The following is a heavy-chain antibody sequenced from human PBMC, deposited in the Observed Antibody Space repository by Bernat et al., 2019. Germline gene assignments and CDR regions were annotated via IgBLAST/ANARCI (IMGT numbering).Heavy chain of an antibody. CDR3: VRGGYCSGGICYSFNAFDI. CDR2: IRSSGSSI. Sequence: EVQLLESGGGLVQPGGSLRLSCAASGFTFSSYAMNWVRQAPGKGLEWISYIRSSGSSIYYAESVKGRFTISRDDAKTSLYLEMNNLKADDTAVYYCVRGGYCSGGICYSFNAFDIWGQGTMVTVSS. V-gene: IGHV3-48*03. CDR1: GFTFSSYA. J-gene: IGHJ3*02. D-gene: IGHD2-15*01.